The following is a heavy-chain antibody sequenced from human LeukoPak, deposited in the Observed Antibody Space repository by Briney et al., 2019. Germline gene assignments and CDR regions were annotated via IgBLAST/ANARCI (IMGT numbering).Heavy chain of an antibody. V-gene: IGHV4-59*08. J-gene: IGHJ6*03. CDR1: GGPISSYY. CDR3: ARAGSGWSLYYYYYYMDV. Sequence: SETLSLTCTVSGGPISSYYWSWIRQPPGKGLEWIGYIYYSGSTNYNPSLKSRVTISVDTSKNQFSLKLSSVTAADTAVYYCARAGSGWSLYYYYYYMDVWGKGTTVTISS. D-gene: IGHD6-19*01. CDR2: IYYSGST.